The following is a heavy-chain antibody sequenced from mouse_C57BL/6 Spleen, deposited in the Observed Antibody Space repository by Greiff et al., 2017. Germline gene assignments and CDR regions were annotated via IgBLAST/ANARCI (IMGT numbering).Heavy chain of an antibody. CDR1: GFNIKDYY. Sequence: EVQLQQSGAELVKPGASVKLSCTASGFNIKDYYMHWVKQRTEQGLEWIGRIDPEDGETKYATKFQGKATITADTSSNTAYLQLSSLTSEDTAVYYCARSALDYDYDVTFAYWGQGTLVTVSA. V-gene: IGHV14-2*01. J-gene: IGHJ3*01. D-gene: IGHD2-4*01. CDR2: IDPEDGET. CDR3: ARSALDYDYDVTFAY.